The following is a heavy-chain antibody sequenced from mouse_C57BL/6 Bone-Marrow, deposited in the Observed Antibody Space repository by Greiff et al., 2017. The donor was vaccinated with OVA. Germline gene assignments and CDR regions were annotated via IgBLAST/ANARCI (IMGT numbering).Heavy chain of an antibody. CDR1: GYTFTSYW. Sequence: QVQLKQPGAELVRPGSSVKLSCKASGYTFTSYWMHWVKQRPIQGLEWIGNIDPSDSETHYNQKFKDKATLTVDKSSSTAYMQLSSLTSEDSAVYYCARGDGYKAWFAYWGQGTLVTVSA. CDR2: IDPSDSET. D-gene: IGHD2-3*01. J-gene: IGHJ3*01. CDR3: ARGDGYKAWFAY. V-gene: IGHV1-52*01.